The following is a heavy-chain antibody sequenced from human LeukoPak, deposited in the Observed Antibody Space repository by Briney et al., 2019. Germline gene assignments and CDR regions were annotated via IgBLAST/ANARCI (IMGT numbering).Heavy chain of an antibody. CDR2: IYTSGST. V-gene: IGHV4-4*07. CDR1: GDSISRYS. CDR3: ARVATVAGPDYYYYYYMDV. J-gene: IGHJ6*03. D-gene: IGHD6-19*01. Sequence: SETLSLTCTVSGDSISRYSWNWIRQPAGKGLEWIGRIYTSGSTNYNPSLKSRVTISVDTSKNQFSLKLSSVTAADTAVYYCARVATVAGPDYYYYYYMDVWGKGTTVTISS.